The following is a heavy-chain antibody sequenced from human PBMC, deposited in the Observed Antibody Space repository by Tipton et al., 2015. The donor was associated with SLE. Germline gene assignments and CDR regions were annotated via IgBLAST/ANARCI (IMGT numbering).Heavy chain of an antibody. CDR2: ISHSGST. J-gene: IGHJ6*02. V-gene: IGHV4-4*02. Sequence: TLSLTCAVSGGSISSTDWWNWVRQAPGKGLEWIGEISHSGSTNYNPSLKSRLTISVDKSKNQFSLRLSSVTAADTAVYYCVRLATTRYSFYGMDVWGQGTSVTVSS. CDR1: GGSISSTDW. D-gene: IGHD2/OR15-2a*01. CDR3: VRLATTRYSFYGMDV.